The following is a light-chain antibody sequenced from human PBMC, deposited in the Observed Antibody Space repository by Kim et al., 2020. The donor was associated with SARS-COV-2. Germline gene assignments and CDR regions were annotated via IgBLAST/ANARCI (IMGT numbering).Light chain of an antibody. CDR2: DDN. J-gene: IGLJ2*01. CDR1: SGSIASHY. CDR3: QSYDSSDVV. V-gene: IGLV6-57*01. Sequence: GKTVTISCTRTSGSIASHYVQWHQQRPGSSPTTVIYDDNQRPSGVPDRFSGSIDSSSNSASLTISGLKTEDEADYYCQSYDSSDVVFGGGTQLTVL.